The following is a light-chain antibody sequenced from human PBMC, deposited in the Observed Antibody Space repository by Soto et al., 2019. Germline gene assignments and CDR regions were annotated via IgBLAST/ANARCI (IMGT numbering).Light chain of an antibody. J-gene: IGLJ1*01. CDR3: CSYTSSSPYV. CDR2: QVS. Sequence: QSALAQPASVSGSPGQSITISCTGTSSDLGGYNFVSWYQHHPGKAPKLMIYQVSNRPSGVSNRFSGSKSGNTASLTISGLQAEDEAHYYCCSYTSSSPYVFGTATTVTVL. CDR1: SSDLGGYNF. V-gene: IGLV2-14*01.